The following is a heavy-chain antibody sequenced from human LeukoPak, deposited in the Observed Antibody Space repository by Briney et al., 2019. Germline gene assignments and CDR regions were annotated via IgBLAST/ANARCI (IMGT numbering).Heavy chain of an antibody. CDR1: GFSFSRFS. J-gene: IGHJ4*02. V-gene: IGHV3-64*01. Sequence: QPGGSLRLSCAASGFSFSRFSMHWVRQAPGKGPEYIASINPDGGNTDYANSVKGRFTISRDNSKNMLYLQMGSLRAEDMAVYYCARIDYGEERGVDYWGQGALVTVSS. CDR3: ARIDYGEERGVDY. CDR2: INPDGGNT. D-gene: IGHD4-17*01.